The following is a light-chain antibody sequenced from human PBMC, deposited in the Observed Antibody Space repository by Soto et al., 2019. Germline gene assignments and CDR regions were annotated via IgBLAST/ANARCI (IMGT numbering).Light chain of an antibody. CDR3: SSYISTSRYV. Sequence: QSVLTQPPSVSGSPGQSVTISCTGTSSDVGKYDRVSWYQQPPGTAPKLIIYEVTNRPSGVPARFSGSKSGNTASLTISGLQAEDEADYYCSSYISTSRYVFGAGTKVT. V-gene: IGLV2-18*02. CDR1: SSDVGKYDR. J-gene: IGLJ1*01. CDR2: EVT.